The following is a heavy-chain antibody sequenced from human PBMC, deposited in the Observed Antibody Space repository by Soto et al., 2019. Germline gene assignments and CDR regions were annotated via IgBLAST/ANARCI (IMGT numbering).Heavy chain of an antibody. CDR2: IYYSGST. CDR1: GGSISSSSYY. J-gene: IGHJ6*02. D-gene: IGHD4-4*01. CDR3: ARHLGYSNFLDYYGMDV. Sequence: SETLSLTCTVSGGSISSSSYYWGWIRQPPGKGLEWIGSIYYSGSTYYNPSLKSRVTISVDTSKNQFSLKLSSVTAADTAVYYCARHLGYSNFLDYYGMDVWGQGTTVTVSS. V-gene: IGHV4-39*01.